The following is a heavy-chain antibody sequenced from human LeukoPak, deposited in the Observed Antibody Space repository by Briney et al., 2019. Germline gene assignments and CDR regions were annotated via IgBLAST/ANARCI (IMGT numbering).Heavy chain of an antibody. V-gene: IGHV4-39*07. CDR1: GGSISSSSYY. J-gene: IGHJ5*02. D-gene: IGHD3-9*01. Sequence: SETLSLTCTVSGGSISSSSYYWGWIRQPPGKGLEWIGSIYYSGSTYYNPSLKSRVTISVDTSKNQFSLKLSSVTAADTAVYYCARVTVSTYDILTGYYKGGWFDPWGQGTLVTVSS. CDR3: ARVTVSTYDILTGYYKGGWFDP. CDR2: IYYSGST.